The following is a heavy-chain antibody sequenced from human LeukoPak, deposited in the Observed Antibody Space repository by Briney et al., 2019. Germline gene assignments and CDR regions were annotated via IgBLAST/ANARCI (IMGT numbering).Heavy chain of an antibody. D-gene: IGHD2-2*01. J-gene: IGHJ5*02. V-gene: IGHV1-2*02. CDR1: GYTFTGYY. CDR2: INPNSGGT. Sequence: GASVKVSCKASGYTFTGYYMHWVRQAPGQGLEWMGWINPNSGGTNYAQKFQGRVTMTRDTSISTAYMELSRLRSDDTAVYYCARAPPSHPLTSSTSSNWFDPWGQGTLVTVSS. CDR3: ARAPPSHPLTSSTSSNWFDP.